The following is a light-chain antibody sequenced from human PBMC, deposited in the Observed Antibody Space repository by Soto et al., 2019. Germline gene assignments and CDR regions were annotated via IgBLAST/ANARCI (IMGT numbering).Light chain of an antibody. V-gene: IGKV3-11*01. CDR2: DAS. CDR1: QSVSSY. Sequence: EIVLTQSPATLSLSPGERSTLSCRASQSVSSYLAWYQQKPGQAPSLLIYDASNRATGIPARFNGSGSGTDFTLTISRLEPEDFAVYYCQQYSSSPRTFGQGTTVDIK. J-gene: IGKJ1*01. CDR3: QQYSSSPRT.